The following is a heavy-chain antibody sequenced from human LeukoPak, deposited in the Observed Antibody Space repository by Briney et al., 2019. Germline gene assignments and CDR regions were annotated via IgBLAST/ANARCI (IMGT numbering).Heavy chain of an antibody. CDR3: ARVKLYSNYLELFDY. J-gene: IGHJ4*02. V-gene: IGHV1-2*02. D-gene: IGHD4-11*01. CDR1: GYTFTGYY. CDR2: INPNSGGT. Sequence: ASVKVSCKASGYTFTGYYMHWVRQAPGQGLEWMGWINPNSGGTNYAQKFQGRVTMTRDTSISTAYMELSRLRSDDTAVYYCARVKLYSNYLELFDYWGQGTLVTVSS.